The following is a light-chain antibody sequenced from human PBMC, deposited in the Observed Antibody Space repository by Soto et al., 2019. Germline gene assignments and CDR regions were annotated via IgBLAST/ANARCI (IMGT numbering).Light chain of an antibody. CDR3: QVWDSSSDHVV. CDR1: NIGSKS. CDR2: DDS. Sequence: VLTQPPSVSVAPGQTARITCGGNNIGSKSVHWYQQKPCQAPVLVVYDDSDRPSGIPERFSGSNSGNTATLTISRVEAGDEADYYCQVWDSSSDHVVFGGGTKVTVL. J-gene: IGLJ2*01. V-gene: IGLV3-21*02.